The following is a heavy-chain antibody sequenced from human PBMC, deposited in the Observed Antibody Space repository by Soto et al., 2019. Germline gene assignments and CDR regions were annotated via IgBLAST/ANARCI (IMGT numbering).Heavy chain of an antibody. CDR3: ARALVLGVGALSQ. D-gene: IGHD1-26*01. CDR2: ISDSGSLT. V-gene: IGHV3-11*01. J-gene: IGHJ4*02. CDR1: GFIFSAYY. Sequence: QVQLVESGGGLVKPEGSLRLSCAASGFIFSAYYMSWIRQAPGKGLEWVSYISDSGSLTHYGDSVKGRFTISRDNAKASLYLQMDSLRAEDTAIYYCARALVLGVGALSQWGQGTLVTVSS.